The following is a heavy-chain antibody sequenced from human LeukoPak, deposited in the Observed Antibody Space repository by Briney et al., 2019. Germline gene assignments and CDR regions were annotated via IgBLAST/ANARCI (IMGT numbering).Heavy chain of an antibody. CDR2: IRAYNGNT. D-gene: IGHD1-26*01. CDR3: DLSGSYELFHY. V-gene: IGHV1-18*01. CDR1: GYTFTSYG. Sequence: GASVKVSCKASGYTFTSYGISWVRQAPGQGLEWMGWIRAYNGNTNYAQKLQRRVTMTTDTSTSTAYMELRSVRSDDTAVYYCDLSGSYELFHYWGQGTLDTVSS. J-gene: IGHJ4*02.